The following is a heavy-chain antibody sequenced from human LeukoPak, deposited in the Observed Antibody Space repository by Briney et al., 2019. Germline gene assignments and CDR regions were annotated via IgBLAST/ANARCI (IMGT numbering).Heavy chain of an antibody. Sequence: SETLSLTCTVSGGSISSSSYYWGWIRQPPGKGLEWIGSIYYSGSTYYNPSLKSRVTISVDTSKNQFSLKLSSVTAADTAVYYCARDTYYYGLTDYWGQGTLVTVSS. J-gene: IGHJ4*02. CDR2: IYYSGST. V-gene: IGHV4-39*07. D-gene: IGHD3-10*01. CDR3: ARDTYYYGLTDY. CDR1: GGSISSSSYY.